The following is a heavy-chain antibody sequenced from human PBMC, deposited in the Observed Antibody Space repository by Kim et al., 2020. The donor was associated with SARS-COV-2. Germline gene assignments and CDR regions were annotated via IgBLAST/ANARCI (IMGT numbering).Heavy chain of an antibody. CDR2: IGGSGGVP. Sequence: GGSLRLSCATSGFTFSSYTMAWVRQAPGKGLEWVSTIGGSGGVPYYADSVKGRFTISRDNSKNTLYLQMNSLRVEDTAVYYCAKFGSHFYDSSAYYFDNWGQGPLVT. CDR1: GFTFSSYT. J-gene: IGHJ4*02. V-gene: IGHV3-23*01. D-gene: IGHD3-22*01. CDR3: AKFGSHFYDSSAYYFDN.